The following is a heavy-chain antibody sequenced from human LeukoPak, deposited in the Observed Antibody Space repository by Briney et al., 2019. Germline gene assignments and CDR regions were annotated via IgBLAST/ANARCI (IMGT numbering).Heavy chain of an antibody. CDR1: GLTFSTYA. V-gene: IGHV3-30*04. J-gene: IGHJ4*02. Sequence: GGSLRLSCAASGLTFSTYAMHWVRQAPGKGLEWVAVISDDGNSQCYADSVKGRFTISRDNSKNTLYLQMNSLRAEDTAVYYCARKRPNYFDYWGQGTLVTVSS. CDR3: ARKRPNYFDY. CDR2: ISDDGNSQ.